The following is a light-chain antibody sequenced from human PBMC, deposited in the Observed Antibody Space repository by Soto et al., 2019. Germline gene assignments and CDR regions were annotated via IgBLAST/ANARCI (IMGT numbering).Light chain of an antibody. J-gene: IGKJ1*01. V-gene: IGKV3-15*01. CDR3: QQYNSYWT. Sequence: IVMTQSPATLSVAPGERVTFSCRASQGISRKVAWYQHKPGQAPRLLISGASTGATGIPARFSVSGSGTEFTLTISSMQPDDFATDDCQQYNSYWTFGQGTKVDIK. CDR2: GAS. CDR1: QGISRK.